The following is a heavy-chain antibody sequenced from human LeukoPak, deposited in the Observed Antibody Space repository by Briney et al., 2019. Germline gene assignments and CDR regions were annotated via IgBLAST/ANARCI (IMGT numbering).Heavy chain of an antibody. CDR3: TTTTEEGDY. V-gene: IGHV3-49*04. CDR1: GFTFGDYA. CDR2: IRSKAYGGTT. D-gene: IGHD1/OR15-1a*01. Sequence: GGSLRLSCTASGFTFGDYAMSWVRQAPGKGLEWVGFIRSKAYGGTTEYAASVKGRFTISRDDSKNTLYLQMNSLKTEDTAVYYCTTTTEEGDYWGQGTLVTVSS. J-gene: IGHJ4*02.